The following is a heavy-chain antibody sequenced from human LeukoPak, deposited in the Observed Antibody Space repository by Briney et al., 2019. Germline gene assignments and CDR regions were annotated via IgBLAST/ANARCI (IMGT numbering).Heavy chain of an antibody. CDR2: IYYSGST. Sequence: SETLSLTCTISGGSISSGGYYWSWIRQHPGKGLEWIGYIYYSGSTYYNPSLKSRVTISVDTSKNQFSLKLSSVTAADTAVYYCARGGGYCDSSGSPFRYWGQGTLVTVSS. CDR1: GGSISSGGYY. V-gene: IGHV4-31*03. CDR3: ARGGGYCDSSGSPFRY. D-gene: IGHD3-22*01. J-gene: IGHJ4*02.